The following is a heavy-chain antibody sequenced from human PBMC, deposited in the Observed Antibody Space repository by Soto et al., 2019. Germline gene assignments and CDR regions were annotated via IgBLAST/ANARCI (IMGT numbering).Heavy chain of an antibody. V-gene: IGHV3-48*01. J-gene: IGHJ3*02. CDR2: ISSSSSTI. CDR1: GFTFSSYS. D-gene: IGHD4-17*01. Sequence: PGGSLRLSCAASGFTFSSYSMNWVRQAPGKGLEWVSYISSSSSTIYYADSVKGRFTISRDNAKNSLYLQMNSLRAEDTAVYYCARPSVTLRSAFDIWGQGTMVTVSS. CDR3: ARPSVTLRSAFDI.